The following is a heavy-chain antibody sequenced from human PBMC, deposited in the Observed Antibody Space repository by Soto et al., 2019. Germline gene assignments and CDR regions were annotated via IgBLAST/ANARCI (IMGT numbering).Heavy chain of an antibody. CDR2: IKQDGSEK. Sequence: LRLSCAASGFTFSSYWMGWVRQAPGKGLEWVANIKQDGSEKYYVDSVKGRFTISRDNAKNSLYLQMNSLRAEDTAVFYCARVGAYYDFWSGPIPPYYMDVGGKGTTVTVSS. CDR3: ARVGAYYDFWSGPIPPYYMDV. V-gene: IGHV3-7*01. D-gene: IGHD3-3*01. CDR1: GFTFSSYW. J-gene: IGHJ6*03.